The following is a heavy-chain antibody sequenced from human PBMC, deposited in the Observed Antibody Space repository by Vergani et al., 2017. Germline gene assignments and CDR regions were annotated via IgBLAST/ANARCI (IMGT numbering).Heavy chain of an antibody. Sequence: QVQLQESGRGLVKPSETLSLTCTVSGGSISSYYWSWIRQPPGKGLEWIGYIYYSGSTNYNPSLKSRVTISVDTSKNQFSLKLSSVTAADTAVYYCAGKYSSRDYYYYGMDVWGQGTTVTVSS. CDR2: IYYSGST. CDR3: AGKYSSRDYYYYGMDV. J-gene: IGHJ6*02. V-gene: IGHV4-59*01. D-gene: IGHD6-6*01. CDR1: GGSISSYY.